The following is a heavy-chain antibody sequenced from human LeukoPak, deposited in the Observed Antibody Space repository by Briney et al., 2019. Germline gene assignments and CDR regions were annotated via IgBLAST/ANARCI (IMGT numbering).Heavy chain of an antibody. J-gene: IGHJ6*02. Sequence: GRSLRLSCAASGFTFSSYGMHWVRQALGKGLEWVAVIWYDGSNKYYADSVKGRFTISRDNSKNTLYLQMNSLRAEDTAVYYCARDSSASYGMDVWGQGTTVTVSS. CDR3: ARDSSASYGMDV. CDR2: IWYDGSNK. CDR1: GFTFSSYG. V-gene: IGHV3-33*01. D-gene: IGHD3-22*01.